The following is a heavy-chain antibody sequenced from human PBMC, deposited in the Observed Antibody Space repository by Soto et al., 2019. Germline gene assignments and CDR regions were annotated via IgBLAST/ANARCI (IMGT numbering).Heavy chain of an antibody. CDR2: INHSGST. CDR1: GGSFSGYY. Sequence: SETLSLTCAVYGGSFSGYYWSWIRQPPGKGLEWIGEINHSGSTNYNPSLKSRVTISVDTSKNQFSLKLSSVTAADTAVYYCARGTHHRGNCSGGSCYSGTLYYYYYGMDVWGQGTTVTVSS. J-gene: IGHJ6*02. V-gene: IGHV4-34*01. CDR3: ARGTHHRGNCSGGSCYSGTLYYYYYGMDV. D-gene: IGHD2-15*01.